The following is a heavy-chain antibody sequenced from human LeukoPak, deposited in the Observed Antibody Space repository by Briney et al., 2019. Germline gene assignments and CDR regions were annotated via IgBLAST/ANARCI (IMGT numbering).Heavy chain of an antibody. J-gene: IGHJ4*02. V-gene: IGHV3-23*01. CDR1: GFTFNNYV. CDR2: IGGSGGGA. CDR3: AKDSIDVIAVYYFDY. D-gene: IGHD2-21*01. Sequence: GESLKISCAASGFTFNNYVMSWVRQSPGKGLEWVSAIGGSGGGAYYANSVKGRFTISRDNSKNTLYLQMNSLRAEDTAVYYCAKDSIDVIAVYYFDYWGQGTLVTVSS.